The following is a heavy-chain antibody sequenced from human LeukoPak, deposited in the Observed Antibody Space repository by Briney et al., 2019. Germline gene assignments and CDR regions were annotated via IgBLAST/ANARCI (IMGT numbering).Heavy chain of an antibody. CDR2: INAGNGNT. D-gene: IGHD3-3*01. Sequence: ASVKVSCKASGYTFTIYAMHWVRQAPGQRLEWMGWINAGNGNTKYSQKFQGRVTITRDTSASTAYMELSSLRSEDTAVYYCARASITIFGVVRGYFDYWGQGTLVTVSS. V-gene: IGHV1-3*01. J-gene: IGHJ4*02. CDR1: GYTFTIYA. CDR3: ARASITIFGVVRGYFDY.